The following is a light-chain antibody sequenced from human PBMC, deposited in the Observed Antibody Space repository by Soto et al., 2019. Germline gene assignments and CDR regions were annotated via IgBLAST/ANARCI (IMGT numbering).Light chain of an antibody. CDR3: QQGQTHSYT. Sequence: DIQMTQSPSSLSSSIGDRVTITCRASHNIRNYLNWSQQKPGQAPNLLIYASSSLRCGVPSRLRGSGAGTEFTLTIISLQPADFATYSCQQGQTHSYTFGQETHL. CDR1: HNIRNY. CDR2: ASS. V-gene: IGKV1-39*01. J-gene: IGKJ2*01.